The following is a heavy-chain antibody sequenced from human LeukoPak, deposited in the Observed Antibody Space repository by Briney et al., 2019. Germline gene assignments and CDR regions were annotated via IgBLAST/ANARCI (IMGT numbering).Heavy chain of an antibody. CDR1: GGSISSYY. J-gene: IGHJ6*02. CDR2: IYYSGST. CDR3: ARVDPGYYGMDV. Sequence: PSETLSLTCTVSGGSISSYYWSWVRQPPGKGREWIGYIYYSGSTNYNPSLKSRVTISVDTSKNQFSLKLSSVTAADTAVYYCARVDPGYYGMDVWGQGTTVTVSS. D-gene: IGHD3/OR15-3a*01. V-gene: IGHV4-59*01.